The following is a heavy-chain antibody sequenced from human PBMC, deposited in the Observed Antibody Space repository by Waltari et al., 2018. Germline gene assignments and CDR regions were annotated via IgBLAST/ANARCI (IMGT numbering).Heavy chain of an antibody. CDR3: ERGWKDY. J-gene: IGHJ4*02. Sequence: EVQLVESGGGLVQPGRSLRLSCAASGFTFSSYWVSWVRQDPGKELEGVANRKQDGSEKYYVDAVKGRFTISRDNAKNSLYLQMNSLRAEDTAVYYCERGWKDYWGQGTLVTVSS. V-gene: IGHV3-7*04. CDR1: GFTFSSYW. CDR2: RKQDGSEK. D-gene: IGHD1-1*01.